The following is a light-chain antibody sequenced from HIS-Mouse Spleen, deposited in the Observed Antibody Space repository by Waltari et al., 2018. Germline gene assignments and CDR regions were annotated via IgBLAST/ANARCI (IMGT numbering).Light chain of an antibody. V-gene: IGLV3-10*01. CDR1: ALPNTS. CDR2: EDS. J-gene: IGLJ2*01. CDR3: YSTDSSGNHRV. Sequence: SYELTQPPSVSVSPGHTARITCSGDALPNTSAYWYQQKSGQAPVLVIYEDSKRPSGIPERFSGSSSGTMATLTISGAQVEDEADYYCYSTDSSGNHRVFGGGTKLTVL.